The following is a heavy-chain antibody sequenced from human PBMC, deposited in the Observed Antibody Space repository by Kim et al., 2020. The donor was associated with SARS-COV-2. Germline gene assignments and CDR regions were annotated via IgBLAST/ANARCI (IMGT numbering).Heavy chain of an antibody. CDR3: ARDPRYCSSTSCYVFDI. CDR1: GGTFSSYA. Sequence: SVKVSCKASGGTFSSYAISWVRQAPGQGLEWMGGIIPIFGTANYAQKFQGRVTITADESTSTAYMELSSLRSEDTAVYYCARDPRYCSSTSCYVFDIWGQGTMVTVSS. V-gene: IGHV1-69*13. CDR2: IIPIFGTA. J-gene: IGHJ3*02. D-gene: IGHD2-2*01.